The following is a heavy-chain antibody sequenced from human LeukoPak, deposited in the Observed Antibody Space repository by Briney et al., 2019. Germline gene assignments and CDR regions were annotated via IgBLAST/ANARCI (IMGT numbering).Heavy chain of an antibody. D-gene: IGHD4-17*01. Sequence: GGSLRLSCAASGFTFSSYSMNWVRQAPGKGLEWVSSISSSGSYIYYADSVKGRFTISRDNAKNSLYLQMNSLRAEDTAVYYCARGYYGDPSQVYYFDYWGQGTLVTVSS. J-gene: IGHJ4*02. CDR1: GFTFSSYS. V-gene: IGHV3-21*01. CDR2: ISSSGSYI. CDR3: ARGYYGDPSQVYYFDY.